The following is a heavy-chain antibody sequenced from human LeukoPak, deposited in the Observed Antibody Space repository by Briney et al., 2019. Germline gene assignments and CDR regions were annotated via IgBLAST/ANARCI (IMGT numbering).Heavy chain of an antibody. CDR2: FDPEDGET. V-gene: IGHV1-24*01. CDR1: GYTLTELS. J-gene: IGHJ4*02. CDR3: ATGIDWFDTYYFDY. Sequence: ASVKVSCKVSGYTLTELSMHWVRQAPGKGLEWMGGFDPEDGETIYAQKFQGRVTMTEDTSTDTAYMELSGLRSEDTAVYYCATGIDWFDTYYFDYWGQGTLVTVSS. D-gene: IGHD3-9*01.